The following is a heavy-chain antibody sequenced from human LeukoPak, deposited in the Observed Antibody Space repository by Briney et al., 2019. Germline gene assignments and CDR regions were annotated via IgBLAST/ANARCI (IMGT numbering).Heavy chain of an antibody. CDR2: VNPNSGGT. CDR1: GYSFTGYY. J-gene: IGHJ3*02. CDR3: ARDWVSESAFDI. D-gene: IGHD6-13*01. V-gene: IGHV1-2*02. Sequence: AAVTVSCKASGYSFTGYYMHWVRQAPGQGLEWVGWVNPNSGGTNYAPKFQGTVTMARDTSISTVYMELSRLRSDDTAVYYFARDWVSESAFDIWGQGTMVTVSS.